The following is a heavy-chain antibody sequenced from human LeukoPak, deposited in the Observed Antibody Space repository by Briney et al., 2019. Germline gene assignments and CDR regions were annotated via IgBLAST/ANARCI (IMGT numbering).Heavy chain of an antibody. Sequence: GGSLRLSCAASGFTFSSYWMSWVRQAPGKGLEWVANIKQDGSEKYYVDSVKGRFTISRDNAKNSLYLQMNSLRAEDTAAYYCARDLMSTIVVVEWDAFDIWGQGTMVTVSS. V-gene: IGHV3-7*01. CDR1: GFTFSSYW. CDR3: ARDLMSTIVVVEWDAFDI. CDR2: IKQDGSEK. J-gene: IGHJ3*02. D-gene: IGHD2-15*01.